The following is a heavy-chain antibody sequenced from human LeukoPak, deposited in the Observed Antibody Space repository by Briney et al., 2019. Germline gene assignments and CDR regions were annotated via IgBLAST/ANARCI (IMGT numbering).Heavy chain of an antibody. CDR3: ARGDGSGSYVGY. V-gene: IGHV4-38-2*01. D-gene: IGHD3-10*01. CDR1: GYSISSGYY. J-gene: IGHJ4*02. CDR2: MHHSGST. Sequence: SETLSLTCAVSGYSISSGYYWGWIRPPPGKGLEWLGTMHHSGSTYYNPSLKTRVTMSVDTSTNQFSLKLSSVTAADTAVYYCARGDGSGSYVGYWGQGTLVTVSS.